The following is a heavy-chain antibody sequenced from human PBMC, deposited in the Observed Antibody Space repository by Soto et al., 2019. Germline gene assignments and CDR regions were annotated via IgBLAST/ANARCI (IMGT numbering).Heavy chain of an antibody. CDR1: GFTFSSYG. CDR2: IWYDGSNK. Sequence: QVQLVESGGGVVQPGRSLRLSCAASGFTFSSYGMHWVRQAPGKGLEWVAVIWYDGSNKYYADSVKGRFTISRDNSKNTLYLQVNSLRAEDTAVYYCARDDGRGYDFDYWGQGTLVTVSS. J-gene: IGHJ4*02. CDR3: ARDDGRGYDFDY. D-gene: IGHD5-12*01. V-gene: IGHV3-33*01.